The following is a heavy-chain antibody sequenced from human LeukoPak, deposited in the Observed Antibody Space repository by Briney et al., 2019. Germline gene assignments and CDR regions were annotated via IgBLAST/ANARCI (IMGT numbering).Heavy chain of an antibody. CDR1: GFTFSSYW. CDR2: ISGDGTSI. V-gene: IGHV3-74*01. D-gene: IGHD6-6*01. J-gene: IGHJ6*03. CDR3: AAIEGSSVYYYYYYLDV. Sequence: GGSLRLSCAASGFTFSSYWMSWVRHAPGKGLVWVSRISGDGTSIRYADSVKGRFTISRDNAKNTLYLQMNSLRVEDTAMYYCAAIEGSSVYYYYYYLDVWGKGTTVTVSS.